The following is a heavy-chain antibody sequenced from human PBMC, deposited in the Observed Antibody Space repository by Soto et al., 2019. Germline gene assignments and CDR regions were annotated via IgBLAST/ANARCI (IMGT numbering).Heavy chain of an antibody. CDR1: GFTFSSYA. CDR2: ISGSGGST. CDR3: AKRNAYGPRGENYYYYYGMDV. D-gene: IGHD3-16*01. J-gene: IGHJ6*02. V-gene: IGHV3-23*01. Sequence: PGGSLRLSCAASGFTFSSYAMSWVRQAPGKGLEWVSAISGSGGSTYYADSVKGRFTISRDNSKNTLYLQMNSLRAEDTAVYYCAKRNAYGPRGENYYYYYGMDVWGQGTTVTVSS.